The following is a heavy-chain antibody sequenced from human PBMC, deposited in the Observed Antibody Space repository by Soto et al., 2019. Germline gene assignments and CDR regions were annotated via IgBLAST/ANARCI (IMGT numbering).Heavy chain of an antibody. CDR3: VNDIDSSGYYPDF. CDR1: GFTFDDYA. V-gene: IGHV3-9*01. Sequence: EVQLVESGGGLVQPGRSLRLSCAASGFTFDDYAIHWVRQTPGKGLEWVSGISWNGGSIGYANSVKGRFTISRDNAKNTLYLKMNSMRVEDTALYYCVNDIDSSGYYPDFWGQGTQVTVSS. J-gene: IGHJ4*02. D-gene: IGHD3-22*01. CDR2: ISWNGGSI.